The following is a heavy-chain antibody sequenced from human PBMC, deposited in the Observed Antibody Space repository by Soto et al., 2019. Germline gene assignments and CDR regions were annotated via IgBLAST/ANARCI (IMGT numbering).Heavy chain of an antibody. J-gene: IGHJ6*02. D-gene: IGHD6-13*01. CDR3: AKDRSSSATYGMDV. V-gene: IGHV3-23*01. CDR2: ISGSGGSSGISGSGGSI. Sequence: EVQLLESGGGLVQPGGSLRLSCAASGFTFRSYAMSWVRQAPGKGPEWVSAISGSGGSSGISGSGGSIYYADSAKGRFTISRDNSKNTLYLQMNSLRVEDTAVYYCAKDRSSSATYGMDVWGQGTTVTVSS. CDR1: GFTFRSYA.